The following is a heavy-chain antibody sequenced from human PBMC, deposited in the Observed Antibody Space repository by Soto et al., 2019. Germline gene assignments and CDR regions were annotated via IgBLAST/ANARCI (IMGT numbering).Heavy chain of an antibody. CDR3: ATSGYSDWYFDL. CDR1: GFTFSSYA. CDR2: ISYDGSNK. J-gene: IGHJ2*01. V-gene: IGHV3-30-3*01. D-gene: IGHD3-3*01. Sequence: QVQLVESGGGVVQPGRSLRLSCAASGFTFSSYAMHWVRQAPGKGLEWVAVISYDGSNKYYADSVKGRFTISRDNSKNTLCLQMNSLRAEDTAVYYCATSGYSDWYFDLWGRGTLVTVSS.